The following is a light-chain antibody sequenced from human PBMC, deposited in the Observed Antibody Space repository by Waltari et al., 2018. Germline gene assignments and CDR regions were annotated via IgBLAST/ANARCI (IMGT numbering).Light chain of an antibody. Sequence: QSALTQPASVSGSPGQSITIPCTGTSDVGGYNFVSWYQQHPGQAPKLVVYDVTNWPSGVAIRGSGSESGNTASLTISGLQAEDEADYYCSSYTSSISVVFGGGTKLTVL. V-gene: IGLV2-14*03. J-gene: IGLJ2*01. CDR1: SDVGGYNF. CDR2: DVT. CDR3: SSYTSSISVV.